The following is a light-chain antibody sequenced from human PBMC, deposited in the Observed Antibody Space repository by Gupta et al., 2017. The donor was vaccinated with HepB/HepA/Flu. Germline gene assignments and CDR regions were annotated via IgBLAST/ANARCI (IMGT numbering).Light chain of an antibody. J-gene: IGLJ3*02. CDR2: ENN. V-gene: IGLV1-51*01. CDR1: SSNIGKTY. Sequence: QSVLTQPPSVSAAPGQKVTISCSGSSSNIGKTYVSWYHQPPGPAPKLLIYENNKRPSGIPDRFSGSKSGTSATLGITGLQTGDEADYYCGTFDYILNIWVFGGGTKLTVL. CDR3: GTFDYILNIWV.